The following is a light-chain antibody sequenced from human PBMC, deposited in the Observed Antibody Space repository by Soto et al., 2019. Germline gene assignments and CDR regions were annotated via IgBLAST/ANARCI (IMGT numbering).Light chain of an antibody. Sequence: QSVLTQPDSVSGSPGQTITICCAGTKFDIGRYDYVSWYRQHPGEAPKLIIFEVNNRPSGVSNRFSGSKSGNTASLTIFGLQVEDEALYFCSSYTSASALGIFGGGTKLTVL. CDR1: KFDIGRYDY. CDR3: SSYTSASALGI. V-gene: IGLV2-14*01. J-gene: IGLJ2*01. CDR2: EVN.